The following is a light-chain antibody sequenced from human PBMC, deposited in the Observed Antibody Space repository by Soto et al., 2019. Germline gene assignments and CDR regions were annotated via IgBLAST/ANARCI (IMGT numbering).Light chain of an antibody. J-gene: IGKJ5*01. CDR3: HQRYNWPRVT. CDR2: DVS. V-gene: IGKV3-11*01. Sequence: IVVTQSPAALSLSPGERVTLSCRASQSVSNSLAWYQQKPGQPPRLLIYDVSNRATGIPARFSGSGSGTDFTLTITSLEPEDFAVYFCHQRYNWPRVTFGQGTRLEIK. CDR1: QSVSNS.